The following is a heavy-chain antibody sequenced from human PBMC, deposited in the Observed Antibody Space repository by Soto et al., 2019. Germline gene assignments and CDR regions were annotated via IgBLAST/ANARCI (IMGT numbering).Heavy chain of an antibody. J-gene: IGHJ4*02. CDR2: IYSGGST. CDR3: ARDGADSGSYFDY. D-gene: IGHD1-26*01. V-gene: IGHV3-53*02. Sequence: EVQLVETGGGLIQPGGSLRLSCAASGFTVSSNSMSWVRQAPGKGLEWVSVIYSGGSTYYADSVKGRFTISRDNSKNTLYLQMNSLRAEDTAVYYCARDGADSGSYFDYWGQGTLVTVSS. CDR1: GFTVSSNS.